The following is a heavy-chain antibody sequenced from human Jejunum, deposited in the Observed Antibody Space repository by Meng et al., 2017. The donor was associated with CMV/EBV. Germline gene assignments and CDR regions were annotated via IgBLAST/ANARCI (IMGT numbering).Heavy chain of an antibody. CDR1: GARVSRKSAA. V-gene: IGHV6-1*01. CDR2: TYYRSKWYN. Sequence: GARVSRKSAAWNWISQSPSRGLGWLGRTYYRSKWYNDYAVSVKSRITIKADTTKNQFSLHLNSVTPEDTAVYYCARDSDADDWFDPWGQGTLVTVSS. D-gene: IGHD3-10*01. J-gene: IGHJ5*02. CDR3: ARDSDADDWFDP.